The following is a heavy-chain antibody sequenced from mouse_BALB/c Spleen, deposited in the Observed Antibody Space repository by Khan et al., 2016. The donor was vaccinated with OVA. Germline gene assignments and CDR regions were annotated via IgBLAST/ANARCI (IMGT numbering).Heavy chain of an antibody. CDR2: IYPGTDNS. Sequence: QVQLKQSGAELVRPGASVKLSCKTSGYIFTSYWIHWVKQGSGQGLEWIARIYPGTDNSYYNEKFKDKAILTADKSSSTAYIQLSGLKSEDSGVYVCAREEALYHMDHWGQGTTLTVSS. CDR1: GYIFTSYW. V-gene: IGHV1-76*01. CDR3: AREEALYHMDH. J-gene: IGHJ2*01. D-gene: IGHD6-1*01.